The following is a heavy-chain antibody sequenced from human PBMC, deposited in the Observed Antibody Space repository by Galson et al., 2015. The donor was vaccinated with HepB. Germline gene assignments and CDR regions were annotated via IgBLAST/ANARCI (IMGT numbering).Heavy chain of an antibody. V-gene: IGHV7-4-1*02. J-gene: IGHJ4*02. D-gene: IGHD6-6*01. CDR1: GYTFTNCA. CDR2: INTNTGNT. CDR3: ARGSFISGRRDFDY. Sequence: SVKVSCTASGYTFTNCAINWVRQAPGQGLEWMGFINTNTGNTTYVQDFTGRFVFSLDTSATTAYLQISNLKAEDTAVYYCARGSFISGRRDFDYWGQGTPVTVSS.